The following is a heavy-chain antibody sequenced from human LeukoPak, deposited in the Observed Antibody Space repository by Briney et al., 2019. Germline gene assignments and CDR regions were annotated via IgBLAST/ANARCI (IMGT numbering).Heavy chain of an antibody. CDR1: GFSLSGYW. Sequence: GGSLRLSCVASGFSLSGYWMYWVRQAPGKGLMYISRINGDGSTTNYADVVKGRFTMSRDNVKNTLYLQMNSLRVEDTAVYYCARDPRNVGLAPWGQGTLVTVSS. J-gene: IGHJ5*02. CDR2: INGDGSTT. D-gene: IGHD2-15*01. V-gene: IGHV3-74*01. CDR3: ARDPRNVGLAP.